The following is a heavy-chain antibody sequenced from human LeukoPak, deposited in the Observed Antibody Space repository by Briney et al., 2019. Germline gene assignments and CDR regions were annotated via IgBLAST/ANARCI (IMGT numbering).Heavy chain of an antibody. Sequence: GGSLRLSCAAPGFTFSSYAMSWVRQAPGRGLEWVALIWCDGSNKNYADSVKGRFTISRDNSKNTLYLQMNSLRAEDTAVYFCARDRGQLGEYYFDYWGQGTLVTVSS. CDR3: ARDRGQLGEYYFDY. CDR2: IWCDGSNK. V-gene: IGHV3-33*08. CDR1: GFTFSSYA. J-gene: IGHJ4*02. D-gene: IGHD6-6*01.